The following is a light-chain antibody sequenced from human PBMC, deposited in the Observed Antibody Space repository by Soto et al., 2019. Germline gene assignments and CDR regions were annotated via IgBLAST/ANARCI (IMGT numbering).Light chain of an antibody. J-gene: IGLJ1*01. V-gene: IGLV2-14*01. Sequence: QSVLTQPASVSGSPGQSITISCTGTISDVGSFNSVSWYQQHPGKAPKLIIYDVSDRPSGVSNRFSGSKSGNTASLTISGLQAEDEADYYCSSYTSISTYVFGTGTKVTVL. CDR2: DVS. CDR1: ISDVGSFNS. CDR3: SSYTSISTYV.